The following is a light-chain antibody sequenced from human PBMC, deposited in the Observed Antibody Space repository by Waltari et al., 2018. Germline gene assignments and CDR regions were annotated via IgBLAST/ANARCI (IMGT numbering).Light chain of an antibody. V-gene: IGLV3-21*04. CDR2: YDR. CDR1: NIGSNS. CDR3: LVWHSTSDHHGV. Sequence: SYVVTQSPSVPVAPAEPARITCCGPNIGSNSVHWYQQRPGQAPVPVISYDRDRPSGIPERFSGSNSGNTATLTISWVEAEDEADYYCLVWHSTSDHHGVFGGGTKLTVL. J-gene: IGLJ2*01.